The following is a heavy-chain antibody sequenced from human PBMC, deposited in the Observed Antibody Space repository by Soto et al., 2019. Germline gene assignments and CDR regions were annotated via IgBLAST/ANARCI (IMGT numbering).Heavy chain of an antibody. CDR1: GGSFSGYY. V-gene: IGHV4-34*01. J-gene: IGHJ6*03. CDR3: ARGKSIAARSSPYYYYYYYMDV. Sequence: SETLSLTCAVYGGSFSGYYWSWIRQPPGKGLEWIGEINHSGRTNYNPSLKSRVTISVDTSKNQFSLKLSSVTAADTAVYYCARGKSIAARSSPYYYYYYYMDVWGKGTTVTVSS. CDR2: INHSGRT. D-gene: IGHD6-6*01.